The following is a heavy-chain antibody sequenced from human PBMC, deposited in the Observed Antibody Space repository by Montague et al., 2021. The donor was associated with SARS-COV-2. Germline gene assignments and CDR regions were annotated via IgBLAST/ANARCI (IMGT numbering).Heavy chain of an antibody. J-gene: IGHJ4*02. Sequence: SETLSLTCTVSGGPISSYYWSWIRQPPGKGLEWIGYIYYSGSTNYNPSLKSRVTILVDMSKNQFSLKLSSVTAADTAVYYCARGMGGSYLYYFDYWGQGTLVTVSS. D-gene: IGHD1-26*01. CDR2: IYYSGST. CDR1: GGPISSYY. V-gene: IGHV4-59*01. CDR3: ARGMGGSYLYYFDY.